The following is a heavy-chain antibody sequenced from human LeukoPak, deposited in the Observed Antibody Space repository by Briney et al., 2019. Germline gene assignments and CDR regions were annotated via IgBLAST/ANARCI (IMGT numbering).Heavy chain of an antibody. Sequence: GGSLRLSCAASGFTFSSYEMNWVRQAPGKGLEWVSYISSSGSTIYYADSVKGRFTISRDNAKKSLYLQMNSLRAEDTAVYYCARAGSSAWEYYFDFWGQGTLVTVSS. D-gene: IGHD6-19*01. CDR3: ARAGSSAWEYYFDF. CDR1: GFTFSSYE. CDR2: ISSSGSTI. J-gene: IGHJ4*02. V-gene: IGHV3-48*03.